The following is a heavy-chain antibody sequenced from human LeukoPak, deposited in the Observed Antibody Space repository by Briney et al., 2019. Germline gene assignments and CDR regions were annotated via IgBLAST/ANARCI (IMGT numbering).Heavy chain of an antibody. V-gene: IGHV3-21*05. CDR3: ARDTFEPLVIDF. Sequence: GGSLRLSCAASGFSFRRYAMNWVRQAPGKGLEWVAYVNAESTDILYADSVRGRFTISTDNAKNSLYLQMNSLRAEDRGVYYCARDTFEPLVIDFWGQGTLVTVSS. CDR1: GFSFRRYA. CDR2: VNAESTDI. D-gene: IGHD6-13*01. J-gene: IGHJ4*02.